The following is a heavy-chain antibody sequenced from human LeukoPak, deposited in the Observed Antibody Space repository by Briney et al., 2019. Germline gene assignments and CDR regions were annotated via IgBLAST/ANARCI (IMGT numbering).Heavy chain of an antibody. CDR3: ARSSMFRGVTVDY. V-gene: IGHV4-39*01. CDR2: IYHSGYT. CDR1: GGSINSSSYY. D-gene: IGHD3-10*01. J-gene: IGHJ4*02. Sequence: SEPLSLTCTVSGGSINSSSYYWGWFRQPPGMAPEWTGSIYHSGYTYYNPSLKSRVTISVDTSKNQFSLMLRSVTAADTAVYYCARSSMFRGVTVDYWGQGTLVTVSS.